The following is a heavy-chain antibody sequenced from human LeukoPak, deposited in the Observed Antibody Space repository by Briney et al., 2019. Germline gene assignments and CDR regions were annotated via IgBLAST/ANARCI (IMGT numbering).Heavy chain of an antibody. V-gene: IGHV4-34*01. Sequence: SETLSLTCAVYGGSFSGYYWSWIRQPPGKGLGWIGVINHSGSTNYNPSLKSRVTISVDTSKNQFSLKLSSVTAADTAVYYCARDVRFLEWLSPRRWFDPWGQGTLVTVSS. D-gene: IGHD3-3*01. CDR2: INHSGST. CDR1: GGSFSGYY. J-gene: IGHJ5*02. CDR3: ARDVRFLEWLSPRRWFDP.